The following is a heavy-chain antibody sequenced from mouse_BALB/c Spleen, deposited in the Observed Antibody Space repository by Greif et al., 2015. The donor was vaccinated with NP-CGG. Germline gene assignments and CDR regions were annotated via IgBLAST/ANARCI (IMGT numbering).Heavy chain of an antibody. V-gene: IGHV14-3*02. CDR3: ARGGYSRLKAFAY. Sequence: VQLQQSGAELVKPGASVKLSCTASGFNIKDTYMHWVKQRPEQGLEWIGRIDPANGNTKYDPKFQGKATITADTSSNTAYLQLSSLTSEDTAVYYCARGGYSRLKAFAYWGQGTLVTVSA. CDR2: IDPANGNT. J-gene: IGHJ3*01. D-gene: IGHD2-3*01. CDR1: GFNIKDTY.